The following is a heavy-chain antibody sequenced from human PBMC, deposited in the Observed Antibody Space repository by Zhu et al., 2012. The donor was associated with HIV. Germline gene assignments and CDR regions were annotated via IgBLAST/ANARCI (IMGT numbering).Heavy chain of an antibody. CDR2: IYYSGST. CDR3: ASRYCSSSSCLYDY. CDR1: GGSISRSNYY. V-gene: IGHV4-39*01. Sequence: QVQLQESGPGLVKPSETLFLICTVSGGSISRSNYYWGWIRQPPGKGLEWIGSIYYSGSTFYNPSLKSRVTISMDTSKNQFSLKLSSVTAADTAVYYCASRYCSSSSCLYDYWGQGTWSPSPQ. D-gene: IGHD2-2*01. J-gene: IGHJ4*02.